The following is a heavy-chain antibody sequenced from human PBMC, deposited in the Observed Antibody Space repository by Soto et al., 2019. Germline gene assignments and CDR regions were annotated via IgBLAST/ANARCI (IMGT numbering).Heavy chain of an antibody. V-gene: IGHV3-23*01. Sequence: GSLRLSRASSGFTFSSYSISWVRQAPGKGLEWVSAISGSGGTTYYADSVKGRFTISRDNSKNTLYLQMNSLRAEDTAVYYCARDQYSGSPGKPDYWGQGTLVTVSS. D-gene: IGHD1-26*01. CDR1: GFTFSSYS. CDR2: ISGSGGTT. J-gene: IGHJ4*02. CDR3: ARDQYSGSPGKPDY.